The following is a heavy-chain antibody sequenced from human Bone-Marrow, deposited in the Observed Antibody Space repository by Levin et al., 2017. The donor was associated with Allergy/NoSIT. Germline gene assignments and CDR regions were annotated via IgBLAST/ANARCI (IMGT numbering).Heavy chain of an antibody. D-gene: IGHD5-18*01. J-gene: IGHJ6*02. V-gene: IGHV5-51*01. Sequence: HGESLKISCKVFGFAFTTYSIGWVRQMPGKGLEWMGIISPGNSKTLYSPSFEGQVTISVDKSTSTAYLQWISLKTSDSATYFCARLDGYTEPSVFIYGLDVWGQGTTVIVSS. CDR1: GFAFTTYS. CDR2: ISPGNSKT. CDR3: ARLDGYTEPSVFIYGLDV.